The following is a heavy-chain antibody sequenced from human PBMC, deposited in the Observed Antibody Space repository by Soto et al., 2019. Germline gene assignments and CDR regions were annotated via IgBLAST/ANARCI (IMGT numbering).Heavy chain of an antibody. CDR1: GFTFSSYA. Sequence: EVQLLESGGGLVQPGGSLRLSCAASGFTFSSYAMSWVRQAPGKGLEWVSAISGSGGSTYYADSVKGRFTISRDNSKNTLYLQMNSLRAEDTAVYYCATVERGDGYSYGFDPWGQGTLVTVSS. J-gene: IGHJ5*02. D-gene: IGHD5-18*01. V-gene: IGHV3-23*01. CDR3: ATVERGDGYSYGFDP. CDR2: ISGSGGST.